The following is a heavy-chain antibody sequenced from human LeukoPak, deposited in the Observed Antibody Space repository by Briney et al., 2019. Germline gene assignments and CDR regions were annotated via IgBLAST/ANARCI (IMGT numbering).Heavy chain of an antibody. CDR2: ISGSGGNT. CDR3: AKDVTYYYDSSGYYHFDY. Sequence: GGSLRLSCAASGFTFSNYAMSWVRQAPGKGLEWVSAISGSGGNTYYADSVKGRFTISRDNSKNTLYLQMNSLRAEDTAVYYCAKDVTYYYDSSGYYHFDYWGQGTLVTVSS. CDR1: GFTFSNYA. V-gene: IGHV3-23*01. D-gene: IGHD3-22*01. J-gene: IGHJ4*02.